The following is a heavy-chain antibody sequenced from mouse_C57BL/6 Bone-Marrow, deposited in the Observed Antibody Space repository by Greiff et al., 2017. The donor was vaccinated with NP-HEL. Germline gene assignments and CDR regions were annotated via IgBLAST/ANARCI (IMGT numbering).Heavy chain of an antibody. CDR3: ARRYYGLDY. CDR2: IYPRSGNT. Sequence: VKLVESGAELARPGASVKLSCKASGYTFTSYGISWVKQRTGQGLEWIGEIYPRSGNTYYNEKFKGKATLTADKSSSTAYMELRSLTSEDSAVYFCARRYYGLDYLGQGTTLTVSS. CDR1: GYTFTSYG. V-gene: IGHV1-81*01. D-gene: IGHD1-1*01. J-gene: IGHJ2*01.